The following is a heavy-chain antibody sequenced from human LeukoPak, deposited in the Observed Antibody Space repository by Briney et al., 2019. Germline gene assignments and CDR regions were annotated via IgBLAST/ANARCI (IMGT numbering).Heavy chain of an antibody. D-gene: IGHD1-26*01. Sequence: RAGGSLRLSCAASGFTFDDHGMSWVRQAPGKGLGWVSGINWNGGSTGYADSVKGRFNISRDNSKNSLYLQMNSLRAEDTALYYCARMAGAGYYFYMDVWGKGTTVTVPS. V-gene: IGHV3-20*04. CDR3: ARMAGAGYYFYMDV. J-gene: IGHJ6*03. CDR1: GFTFDDHG. CDR2: INWNGGST.